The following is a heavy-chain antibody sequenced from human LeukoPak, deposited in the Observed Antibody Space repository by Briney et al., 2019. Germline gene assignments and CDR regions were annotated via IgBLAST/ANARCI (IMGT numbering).Heavy chain of an antibody. J-gene: IGHJ4*02. CDR2: IYHSGST. Sequence: SETLSLTCTVSGGSISSSSYYWGWIRQPPGKGLEWIGSIYHSGSTYYNPSLKSRVTISVDTSKNQFSLKLSSVTAADTAVYYCAREGGLGSITGTTGYWGQGTLVTVSS. V-gene: IGHV4-39*07. CDR1: GGSISSSSYY. CDR3: AREGGLGSITGTTGY. D-gene: IGHD1-20*01.